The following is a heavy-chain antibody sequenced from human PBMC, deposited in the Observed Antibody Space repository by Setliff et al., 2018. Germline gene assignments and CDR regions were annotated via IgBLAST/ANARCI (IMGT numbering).Heavy chain of an antibody. V-gene: IGHV1-69*05. Sequence: GASVKVSCKASGGTFSNYAVSWVRQAPGQGLEWMGGIIPIFGTPKYAQKLQGRVTMTTDTSTSTAYMELRSLRPDDTAVYYCVRDRPFVVVTATQASFDYWGQGTLVTVSS. J-gene: IGHJ4*02. CDR3: VRDRPFVVVTATQASFDY. D-gene: IGHD2-21*02. CDR2: IIPIFGTP. CDR1: GGTFSNYA.